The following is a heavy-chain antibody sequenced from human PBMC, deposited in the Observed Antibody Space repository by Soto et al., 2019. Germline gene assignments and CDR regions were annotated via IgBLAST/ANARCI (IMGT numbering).Heavy chain of an antibody. Sequence: QVQLQESGPGLVKPSETLSLTCTVSGGSISSYYWSWIRQPPGNGLEWIGYIYYSGSTNYNPSLKSRVTISVDTSKNQLSLELGSVTAADTAVYYCARHPGYCSGGSCYSPFDYWGQGTLVTVSS. CDR3: ARHPGYCSGGSCYSPFDY. CDR2: IYYSGST. J-gene: IGHJ4*02. CDR1: GGSISSYY. D-gene: IGHD2-15*01. V-gene: IGHV4-59*08.